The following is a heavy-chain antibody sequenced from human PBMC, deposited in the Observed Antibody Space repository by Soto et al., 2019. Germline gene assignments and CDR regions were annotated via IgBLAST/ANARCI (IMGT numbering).Heavy chain of an antibody. CDR1: GDSVSSNSAG. CDR3: ARDRNYESMDV. V-gene: IGHV6-1*01. D-gene: IGHD1-7*01. J-gene: IGHJ6*02. CDR2: TYYRSKWYY. Sequence: SQTLSLTCAITGDSVSSNSAGWSWVRQSPSRGLEWLGRTYYRSKWYYEYAVSVRGRITINPDTSKNQFSLQLNSVTPEDTAVYYCARDRNYESMDVWGQGTTVTVSS.